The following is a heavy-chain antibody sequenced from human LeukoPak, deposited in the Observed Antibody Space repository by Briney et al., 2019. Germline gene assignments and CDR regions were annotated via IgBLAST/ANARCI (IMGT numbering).Heavy chain of an antibody. CDR3: ARVRSGDSSGWYYYYYYMDV. J-gene: IGHJ6*03. Sequence: ASVKVSCKASGYTFTSYGISWVRQAPGQGLEWMGWISAYNGNTNYAQKLQGRVTMTTDTSTSTAYMELRSLRSDDTAVYYCARVRSGDSSGWYYYYYYMDVWGKGTTVTISS. D-gene: IGHD6-19*01. CDR1: GYTFTSYG. CDR2: ISAYNGNT. V-gene: IGHV1-18*01.